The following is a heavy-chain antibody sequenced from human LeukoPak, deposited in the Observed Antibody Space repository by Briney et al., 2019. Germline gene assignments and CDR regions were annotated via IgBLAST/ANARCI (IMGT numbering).Heavy chain of an antibody. CDR3: ARVNGNYYDSRGYYHHFDY. J-gene: IGHJ4*02. D-gene: IGHD3-22*01. Sequence: ASVKVSCKASGYTFTGYYMHWVRQAPGQGLEWMGWINPNSGGTNYAQKFQGRVTMTRDTSISTAYMELSRLRSDDTALYYCARVNGNYYDSRGYYHHFDYWGQGTLVPVSS. CDR2: INPNSGGT. CDR1: GYTFTGYY. V-gene: IGHV1-2*02.